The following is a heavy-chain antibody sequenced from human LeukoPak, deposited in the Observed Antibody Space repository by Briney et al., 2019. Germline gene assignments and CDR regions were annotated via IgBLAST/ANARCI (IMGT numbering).Heavy chain of an antibody. J-gene: IGHJ5*02. V-gene: IGHV4-61*08. CDR1: GGSISSGDYY. D-gene: IGHD6-13*01. CDR2: IYYSGST. CDR3: ARETGYGSSWHNWFDP. Sequence: PSETLSLTCTVSGGSISSGDYYWSWIRQPPGKGLEWIGYIYYSGSTNYNPSLKSRVTISVDTSKNQFSLKLSSVTAADTAVYYCARETGYGSSWHNWFDPWGQGTLVTVSS.